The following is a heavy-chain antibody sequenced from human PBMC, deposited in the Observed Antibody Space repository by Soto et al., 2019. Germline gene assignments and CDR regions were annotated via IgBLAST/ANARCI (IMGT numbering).Heavy chain of an antibody. Sequence: QVQLQESGPGLVKPSETLSLTCTVSGGSLRNYDWSWIRQPPGKGLEWIGHIYYSGNTNYNPSLRRRVTMSVDTSRSQFSLTVTSVPAADTAVYYCARQCANDWNGRDFFDFWGQGTMVTVSS. V-gene: IGHV4-59*08. J-gene: IGHJ3*01. CDR1: GGSLRNYD. CDR3: ARQCANDWNGRDFFDF. CDR2: IYYSGNT. D-gene: IGHD1-1*01.